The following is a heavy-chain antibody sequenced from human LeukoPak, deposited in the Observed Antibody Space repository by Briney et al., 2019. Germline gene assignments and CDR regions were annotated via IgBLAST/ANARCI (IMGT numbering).Heavy chain of an antibody. J-gene: IGHJ5*02. CDR1: GYTFTSYG. CDR3: ARDVYCSSTSCYPDWFDP. D-gene: IGHD2-2*01. V-gene: IGHV1-18*01. CDR2: ISAYNGNT. Sequence: ASVKVSCKASGYTFTSYGISWVRQAPGQGLEWMGWISAYNGNTNYAQKLQGRVTMTTDTSTSTAYMELRSLRSDDTAVCYCARDVYCSSTSCYPDWFDPWGRGTLVAVSS.